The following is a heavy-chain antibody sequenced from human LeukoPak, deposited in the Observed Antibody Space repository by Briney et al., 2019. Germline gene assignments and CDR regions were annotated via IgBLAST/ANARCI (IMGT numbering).Heavy chain of an antibody. CDR2: VKQDGSDK. CDR3: ARIAAAVPDQ. D-gene: IGHD6-13*01. V-gene: IGHV3-7*01. J-gene: IGHJ5*02. CDR1: GFTFSSSW. Sequence: GGSLRLSCAASGFTFSSSWMHWVRQAPGKGLEWVANVKQDGSDKYYMDSVKGRFTISRDNGNNSLYLLMSSLRAEDSGVYYCARIAAAVPDQWGPGTLVTVSS.